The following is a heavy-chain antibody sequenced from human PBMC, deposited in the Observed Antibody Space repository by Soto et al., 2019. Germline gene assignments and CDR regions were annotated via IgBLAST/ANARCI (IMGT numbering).Heavy chain of an antibody. D-gene: IGHD3-10*01. Sequence: SVKVSCTASGYIFANYAMQWVRQAPGQGLEWMGGIIPIFGTANYAQKFQGRVTITADESTSTAYMELSSLRSEDTAVYYCARVLRGTSGRDVGGKGTTVTVS. CDR3: ARVLRGTSGRDV. CDR1: GYIFANYA. CDR2: IIPIFGTA. J-gene: IGHJ6*04. V-gene: IGHV1-69*13.